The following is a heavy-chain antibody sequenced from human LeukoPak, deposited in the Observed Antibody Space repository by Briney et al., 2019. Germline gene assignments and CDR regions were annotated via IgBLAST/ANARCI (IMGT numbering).Heavy chain of an antibody. CDR1: GYTFTSYG. CDR2: IIPILGIA. Sequence: SVTVSFKASGYTFTSYGISWVRQPPGQGLEWMGRIIPILGIANYAHKFQGRITITADKSTSTAYMELSSLRSEDTDVYYCARDNRGVGATLADYWGQGTLVTVSS. D-gene: IGHD1-26*01. V-gene: IGHV1-69*04. J-gene: IGHJ4*02. CDR3: ARDNRGVGATLADY.